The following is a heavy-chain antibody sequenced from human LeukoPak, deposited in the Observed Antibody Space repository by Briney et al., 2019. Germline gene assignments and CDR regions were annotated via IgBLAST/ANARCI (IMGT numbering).Heavy chain of an antibody. J-gene: IGHJ3*02. CDR2: IYYSGST. V-gene: IGHV4-59*08. CDR1: GDSINYYY. CDR3: ARQARGIAAAASLGVNAFDI. D-gene: IGHD6-13*01. Sequence: SETLSLTCTVSGDSINYYYWSWIRQPPGKGLEWIGYIYYSGSTNYNPSLKSRVTISVDTSKNQFSLKLSSVTAADTAVYYCARQARGIAAAASLGVNAFDIWGQGTMVTVSS.